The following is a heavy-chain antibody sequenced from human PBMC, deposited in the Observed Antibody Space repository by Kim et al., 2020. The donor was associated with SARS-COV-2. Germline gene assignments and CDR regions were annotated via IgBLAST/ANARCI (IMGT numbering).Heavy chain of an antibody. Sequence: GGSLRLSCAASGFTFKTYALTWVRQPPGKGLEWVSAIDPSGVITYYADSVKGRFTISRDNSKNTLDLQMNSLSADDTAVYYCAKASTQSRLLYSNLDNWG. CDR2: IDPSGVIT. D-gene: IGHD1-26*01. V-gene: IGHV3-23*01. CDR3: AKASTQSRLLYSNLDN. J-gene: IGHJ4*01. CDR1: GFTFKTYA.